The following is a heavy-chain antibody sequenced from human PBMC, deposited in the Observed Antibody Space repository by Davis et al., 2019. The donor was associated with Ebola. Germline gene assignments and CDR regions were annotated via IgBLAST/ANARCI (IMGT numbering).Heavy chain of an antibody. V-gene: IGHV5-10-1*01. J-gene: IGHJ5*02. CDR2: IDPSDSYT. Sequence: GESLKISCQGSGYSFTSYWISWVRQMPGKGLEWMGRIDPSDSYTNYSPSFQGHVTISADKSISTAYLQWSSLKASDTAMYYCARHSKEGLRYFDQGVRWFDPWGQGTLVTVSS. CDR1: GYSFTSYW. D-gene: IGHD3-9*01. CDR3: ARHSKEGLRYFDQGVRWFDP.